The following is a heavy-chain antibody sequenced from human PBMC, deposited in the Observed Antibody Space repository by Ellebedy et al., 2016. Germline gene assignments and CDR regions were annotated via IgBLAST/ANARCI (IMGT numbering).Heavy chain of an antibody. Sequence: GGSLRLSXAASGLTLSDAWMHWVRQAPGKGLEWVGRIKSKTNGGTTDYAAPVKGRFTISRDDSKTTLYLQMNSLKTEDTAVYYCTTPTDLGHYDICDYWGQGTLVTVSS. J-gene: IGHJ4*02. V-gene: IGHV3-15*01. CDR1: GLTLSDAW. CDR3: TTPTDLGHYDICDY. D-gene: IGHD3-9*01. CDR2: IKSKTNGGTT.